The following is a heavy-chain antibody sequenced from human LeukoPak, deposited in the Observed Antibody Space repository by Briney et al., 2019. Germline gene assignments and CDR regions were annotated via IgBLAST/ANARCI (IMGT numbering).Heavy chain of an antibody. CDR1: EFTFSAYT. CDR3: ARENYRRSWEPHYLDY. V-gene: IGHV3-30-3*01. CDR2: ILYNGNNI. J-gene: IGHJ4*02. Sequence: GGSLRLSCAASEFTFSAYTIHWVRQAPGKGLEWVALILYNGNNIYYADSVKGRFTISRDNSKNTLYLQMNGLRVEDTAVYYCARENYRRSWEPHYLDYWGQGTLVTVSS. D-gene: IGHD1-26*01.